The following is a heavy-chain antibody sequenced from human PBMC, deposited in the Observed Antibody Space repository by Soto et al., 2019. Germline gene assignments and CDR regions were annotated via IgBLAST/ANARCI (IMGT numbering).Heavy chain of an antibody. D-gene: IGHD3-22*01. V-gene: IGHV1-18*01. J-gene: IGHJ4*02. Sequence: GASVKVSCKASGYTFTSYGISWVRQAPGQGLEWMGWISAYNGNTNYAQKLQGRVTMTTDTSTSTAYMELRSLRSDDTAVYYCASRAGDNTSGYFYYWGQGTLVTVSS. CDR2: ISAYNGNT. CDR1: GYTFTSYG. CDR3: ASRAGDNTSGYFYY.